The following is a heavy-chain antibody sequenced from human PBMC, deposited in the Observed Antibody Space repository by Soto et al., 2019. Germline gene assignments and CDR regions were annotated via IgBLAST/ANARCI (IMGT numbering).Heavy chain of an antibody. CDR1: GFTFSSYV. CDR3: ARRSVAQPTSYFDY. Sequence: EVQLLESGGGLVQPGGSLRLSCAASGFTFSSYVMGWVRQAPGKGLEWVSSMTGGGDYIYYADSVKGRFTISRDNSKSTLYLQMNSLRAEDTAIYYCARRSVAQPTSYFDYWGQGTLVTVSS. V-gene: IGHV3-23*01. J-gene: IGHJ4*02. CDR2: MTGGGDYI. D-gene: IGHD6-19*01.